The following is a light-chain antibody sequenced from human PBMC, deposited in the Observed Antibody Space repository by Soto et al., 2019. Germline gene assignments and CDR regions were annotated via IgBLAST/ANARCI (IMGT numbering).Light chain of an antibody. V-gene: IGKV3D-15*01. J-gene: IGKJ1*01. Sequence: EIVMTQSPATLSVSPGERATLSCRASQSGNSNLAWYQQRPGQAPSLLIYGAFNRATNISARFSGSGSGTEFTLTLTSLQSEYFAIYYCQQYNTWPRTFGQGTKVEIK. CDR1: QSGNSN. CDR2: GAF. CDR3: QQYNTWPRT.